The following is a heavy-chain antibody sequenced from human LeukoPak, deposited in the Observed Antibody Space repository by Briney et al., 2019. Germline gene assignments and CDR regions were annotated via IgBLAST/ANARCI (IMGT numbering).Heavy chain of an antibody. CDR3: AKASGSSGLDAFDI. V-gene: IGHV3-9*03. J-gene: IGHJ3*02. Sequence: PGRSLRLSCAASGFTFDDYAMHWVRQAPGKGLEWVSGISWNSGGIGYADSVKGRFTISRDTTKNSLDLQMNSLRAEDMALYYCAKASGSSGLDAFDIWGQGTMVIVSS. CDR2: ISWNSGGI. CDR1: GFTFDDYA. D-gene: IGHD1-26*01.